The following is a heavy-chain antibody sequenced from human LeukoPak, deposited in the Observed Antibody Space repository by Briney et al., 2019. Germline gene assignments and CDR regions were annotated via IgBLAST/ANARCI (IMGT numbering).Heavy chain of an antibody. Sequence: ASAKVSCKASGYTFTSYYMHWVRQAPGQGLEWVGIINPSGGSTSYAQKFQGRVTMTRDMSTSTVYMELSSLRSEDTAVYYCARDMRGGGSYHFDYWGQGTLVTVSS. J-gene: IGHJ4*02. CDR2: INPSGGST. D-gene: IGHD1-26*01. CDR3: ARDMRGGGSYHFDY. V-gene: IGHV1-46*01. CDR1: GYTFTSYY.